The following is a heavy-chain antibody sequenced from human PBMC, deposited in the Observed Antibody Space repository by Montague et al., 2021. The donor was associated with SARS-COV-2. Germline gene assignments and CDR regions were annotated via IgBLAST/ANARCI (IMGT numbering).Heavy chain of an antibody. D-gene: IGHD1-14*01. Sequence: SETLSLTCTVSGVSVKNYYWSWIRQPPGKGLEWIGYVHHSGKTKYNPSLQNPISISLDASKNQFYLSLTSVTSADAAVYYCARHHISTMYGYSWFDPWGQGTVVTVSS. CDR3: ARHHISTMYGYSWFDP. V-gene: IGHV4-59*02. CDR1: GVSVKNYY. J-gene: IGHJ5*02. CDR2: VHHSGKT.